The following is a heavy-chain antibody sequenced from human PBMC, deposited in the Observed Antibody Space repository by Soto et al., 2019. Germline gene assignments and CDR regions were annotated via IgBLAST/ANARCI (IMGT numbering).Heavy chain of an antibody. J-gene: IGHJ3*02. D-gene: IGHD2-2*01. CDR1: GGSISSGGYY. CDR2: IYYSGST. CDR3: ARAEGSIPQAFDI. V-gene: IGHV4-31*03. Sequence: QVQLQESGPGLVKPSQTLSLTCTVSGGSISSGGYYWSWIRQHPGKGLEWIGYIYYSGSTYYNPSRKSRVPKSVDTSKNQFSLKLSSVTAADRAVYYWARAEGSIPQAFDIWGQGTMVTVSS.